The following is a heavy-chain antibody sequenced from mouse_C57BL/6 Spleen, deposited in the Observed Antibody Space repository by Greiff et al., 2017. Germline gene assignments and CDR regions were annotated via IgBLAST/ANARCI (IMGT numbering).Heavy chain of an antibody. CDR1: GFNIKNTY. D-gene: IGHD2-3*01. Sequence: VQLQQSVAELVRPGASVKLSCTASGFNIKNTYMHWVKQRPEQGLEWIGRIDPENGSTKYAPKFQGKATITADTSSNTAYMQLSSLTSEDTAIFYCARIGADGYYWFAYWGQGTLVTVSA. J-gene: IGHJ3*01. CDR3: ARIGADGYYWFAY. V-gene: IGHV14-3*01. CDR2: IDPENGST.